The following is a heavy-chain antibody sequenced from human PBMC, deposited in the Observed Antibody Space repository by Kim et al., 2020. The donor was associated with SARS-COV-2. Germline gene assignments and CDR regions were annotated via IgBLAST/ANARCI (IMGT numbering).Heavy chain of an antibody. Sequence: GGSLRLSCAASGFTFSSYEMNWVRQAPGKGLEWVSYISSGGSTIYYADSVKGRFTISRDNAKNSLYLQMNSLRAEDTAVYYCARDRPGITILGVVIREPLMDVWGQGTTVRVSS. CDR1: GFTFSSYE. J-gene: IGHJ6*02. CDR3: ARDRPGITILGVVIREPLMDV. D-gene: IGHD3-3*01. V-gene: IGHV3-48*03. CDR2: ISSGGSTI.